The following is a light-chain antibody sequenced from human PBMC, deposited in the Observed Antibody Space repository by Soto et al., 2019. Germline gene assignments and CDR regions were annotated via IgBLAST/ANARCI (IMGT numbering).Light chain of an antibody. Sequence: EIVMTQSQATLSVSPGEGATLSCRASQNINSNLAWYQQKPGQAPRLLIFVASTKATGIPARFSGSGSGTEFTLNISSLQSEDFAVYYCQQYNNWPLLTFGGGTKVEIK. J-gene: IGKJ4*01. V-gene: IGKV3-15*01. CDR3: QQYNNWPLLT. CDR2: VAS. CDR1: QNINSN.